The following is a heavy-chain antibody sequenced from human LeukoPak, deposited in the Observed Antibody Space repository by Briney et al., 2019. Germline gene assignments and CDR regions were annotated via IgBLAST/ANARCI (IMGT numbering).Heavy chain of an antibody. D-gene: IGHD6-13*01. CDR2: IYHSGST. V-gene: IGHV4-38-2*02. CDR1: GYSISSGYY. J-gene: IGHJ4*02. Sequence: PSETLSLTCTVSGYSISSGYYWGWIRQPPGKGLEWIGSIYHSGSTYYNPSLKSRVTISLDTSQNQFSLKLSSLTAADTAVYYCARGVVAAAGRTFDFWGQGTLVTVSS. CDR3: ARGVVAAAGRTFDF.